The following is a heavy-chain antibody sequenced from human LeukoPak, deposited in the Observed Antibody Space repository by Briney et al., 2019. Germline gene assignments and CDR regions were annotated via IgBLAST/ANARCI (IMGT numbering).Heavy chain of an antibody. J-gene: IGHJ5*02. Sequence: PGGSLRLSSAASGFTFSSYWMSWVRQPPGKGLEWVANIKQDGSEKYYVDSVKGRFTISRDNAKNSLYLQMNSLRAEDTAVYYCARDRALGWFDPWGQGTLVTVSS. V-gene: IGHV3-7*01. D-gene: IGHD3-10*01. CDR3: ARDRALGWFDP. CDR1: GFTFSSYW. CDR2: IKQDGSEK.